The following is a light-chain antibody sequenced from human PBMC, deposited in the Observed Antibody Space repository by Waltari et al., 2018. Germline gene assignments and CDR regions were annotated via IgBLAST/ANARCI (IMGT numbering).Light chain of an antibody. Sequence: QSALTQPASVSGSPGQSITISCTGTRSDVGGYNYVSWYQQHPDKVPKLIIYDVSNRPSGISNRFSCSKSGNTASLTISGLQAEDEAEYFCGSYTSDSSVVFGGGTRLTVL. CDR3: GSYTSDSSVV. V-gene: IGLV2-14*01. J-gene: IGLJ2*01. CDR1: RSDVGGYNY. CDR2: DVS.